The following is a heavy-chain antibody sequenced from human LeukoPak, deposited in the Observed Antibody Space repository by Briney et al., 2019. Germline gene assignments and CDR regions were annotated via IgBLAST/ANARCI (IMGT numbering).Heavy chain of an antibody. D-gene: IGHD5-24*01. V-gene: IGHV3-7*05. CDR2: IKQDGGVK. CDR1: GFTFSSFW. J-gene: IGHJ4*02. CDR3: TRQTERDAYNRY. Sequence: GESLKISCADSGFTFSSFWMSWVRQAPGKGLEWVANIKQDGGVKNYVDSVKGRFTISRDNAKNSLYLQMDSLRAEDTAVYYCTRQTERDAYNRYWGQGTLVTVSS.